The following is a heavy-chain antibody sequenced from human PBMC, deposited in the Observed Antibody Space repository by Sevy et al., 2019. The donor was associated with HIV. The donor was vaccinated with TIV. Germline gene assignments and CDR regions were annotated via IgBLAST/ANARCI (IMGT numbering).Heavy chain of an antibody. D-gene: IGHD1-26*01. V-gene: IGHV3-64*02. CDR3: VRRGTAGSYDY. CDR1: GFTFSSYV. Sequence: GGSLRLSCAASGFTFSSYVMHWARQAPGKGLESVSAISSTGGNTYYIDSVKGRFTISRDNSKNTLYLQMDRLRVEDMAVYYCVRRGTAGSYDYWGQGALVTVSS. J-gene: IGHJ4*02. CDR2: ISSTGGNT.